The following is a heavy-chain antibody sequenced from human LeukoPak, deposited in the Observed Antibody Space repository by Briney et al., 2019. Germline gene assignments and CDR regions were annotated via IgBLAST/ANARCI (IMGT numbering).Heavy chain of an antibody. V-gene: IGHV3-74*01. CDR1: GFTFSSYW. CDR3: ARVIAAAGQAPLDY. Sequence: PGGSLRLSCAASGFTFSSYWMHWVRQAPGKGLVWVSRINSDGSSTSYADSVKGRFTISRDNAKNTLYLQMNSLRAEDTAVYYCARVIAAAGQAPLDYWGQGTLVTVSS. D-gene: IGHD6-13*01. CDR2: INSDGSST. J-gene: IGHJ4*02.